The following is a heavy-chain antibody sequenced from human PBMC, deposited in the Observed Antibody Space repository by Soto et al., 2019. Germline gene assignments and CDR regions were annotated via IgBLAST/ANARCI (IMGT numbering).Heavy chain of an antibody. D-gene: IGHD6-13*01. Sequence: SETLSLTCPVSGGSISSFYWSWVRPPAGKGLEWIGRIYSGGRNNYNPSLKSRVTMSVDTSKNQFSLRLSSVTAADTAMYYSARGSSRCDYWGQGTLVTVSS. CDR2: IYSGGRN. CDR1: GGSISSFY. CDR3: ARGSSRCDY. J-gene: IGHJ4*02. V-gene: IGHV4-4*07.